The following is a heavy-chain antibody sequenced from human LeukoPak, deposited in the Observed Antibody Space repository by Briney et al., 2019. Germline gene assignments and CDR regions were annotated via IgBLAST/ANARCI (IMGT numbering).Heavy chain of an antibody. V-gene: IGHV3-23*01. J-gene: IGHJ4*02. CDR2: ISGSGGST. CDR1: GFIFSNYT. Sequence: PGGSLRLSCAVSGFIFSNYTMNWVRQAPGKGLEWVSAISGSGGSTYYADSVKGRFTISRDNSKNTLYLQMNSLRAEDTALYSCARVVYDFWSAYDYWGQGTLVTVSS. CDR3: ARVVYDFWSAYDY. D-gene: IGHD3-3*01.